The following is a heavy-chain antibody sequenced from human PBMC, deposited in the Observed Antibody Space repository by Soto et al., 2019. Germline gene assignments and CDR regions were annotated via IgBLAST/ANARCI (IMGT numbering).Heavy chain of an antibody. Sequence: SETLSLTCTVSGGSISSYYWSWIRQPPGKGLEWIGYIYYSGSTNYNPSLKSRVTISVDTSKDQFSLKLSSVTAADTAVYYCAREIVLVPTNWFDPWGQGTLVTVSS. CDR1: GGSISSYY. CDR2: IYYSGST. D-gene: IGHD2-2*01. V-gene: IGHV4-59*01. CDR3: AREIVLVPTNWFDP. J-gene: IGHJ5*02.